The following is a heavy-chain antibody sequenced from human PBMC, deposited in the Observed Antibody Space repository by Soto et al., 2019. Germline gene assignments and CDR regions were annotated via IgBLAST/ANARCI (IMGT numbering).Heavy chain of an antibody. Sequence: ASVKVSCKASGFGLINYGFTWVRQAPGRGLEWMGWISAYNGNTIYAQNLQGRLTMTRDTSTSTAYMELRSLRSDDTAVYYCARLGVTTSVYYYTMDVWGQGTTVTVSS. CDR1: GFGLINYG. CDR2: ISAYNGNT. D-gene: IGHD4-4*01. V-gene: IGHV1-18*04. CDR3: ARLGVTTSVYYYTMDV. J-gene: IGHJ6*02.